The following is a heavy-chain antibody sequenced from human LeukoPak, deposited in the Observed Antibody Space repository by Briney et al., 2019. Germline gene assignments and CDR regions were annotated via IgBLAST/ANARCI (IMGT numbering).Heavy chain of an antibody. Sequence: SETLSLTCTVSGDSISSYYWTWIRQPPGKGLDWIGYIYYSGNTNYNPSLKSRVTISLDTSKNQFSLKLTSVTAADTAMYYCARRTAKTPNYFDYWGQGALVTVSA. CDR2: IYYSGNT. V-gene: IGHV4-59*08. CDR3: ARRTAKTPNYFDY. CDR1: GDSISSYY. D-gene: IGHD1-1*01. J-gene: IGHJ4*02.